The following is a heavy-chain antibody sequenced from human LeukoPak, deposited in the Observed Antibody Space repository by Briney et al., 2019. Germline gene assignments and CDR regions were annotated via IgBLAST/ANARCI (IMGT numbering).Heavy chain of an antibody. J-gene: IGHJ4*02. CDR2: IYTSGST. D-gene: IGHD4-17*01. V-gene: IGHV4-61*02. Sequence: PSETLSLTCSVSGGSISSGSYYWSWIRQPAGKGLEWIGRIYTSGSTNYNPSLKSRVTISVDTSKNQFSLKLSSVTAADTAVYYCARAETTGKDVWIDYWGQGTLVTVSS. CDR1: GGSISSGSYY. CDR3: ARAETTGKDVWIDY.